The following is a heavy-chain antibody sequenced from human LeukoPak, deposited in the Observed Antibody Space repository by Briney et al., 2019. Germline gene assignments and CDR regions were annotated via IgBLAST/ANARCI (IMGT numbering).Heavy chain of an antibody. Sequence: GASVKVSCKASGYSFTTYDLNWLRQAPGQGLEWMGWVNPNNGDTRFAQKFQGRVTVTRNTAINTAYMELRSLRPEDTAMYYCARVRGVERITLFGVIVSRGALDIWGQGTMVSVSS. CDR1: GYSFTTYD. CDR2: VNPNNGDT. CDR3: ARVRGVERITLFGVIVSRGALDI. V-gene: IGHV1-8*02. J-gene: IGHJ3*02. D-gene: IGHD3-3*01.